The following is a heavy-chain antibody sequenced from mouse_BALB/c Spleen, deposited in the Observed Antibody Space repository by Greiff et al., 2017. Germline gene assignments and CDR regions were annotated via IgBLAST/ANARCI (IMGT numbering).Heavy chain of an antibody. CDR2: INSNGGST. Sequence: VQLKESGGGLVQPGGSLKLSCAASGFTFSSYGMSWVRQTPDKRLELVATINSNGGSTYYPDSVKGRFTISRDNAKNTLYLQMSSLKSEDTAMYYCASHYCPYYFDYWGQGTTLTVSS. CDR1: GFTFSSYG. V-gene: IGHV5-6-3*01. D-gene: IGHD1-1*01. CDR3: ASHYCPYYFDY. J-gene: IGHJ2*01.